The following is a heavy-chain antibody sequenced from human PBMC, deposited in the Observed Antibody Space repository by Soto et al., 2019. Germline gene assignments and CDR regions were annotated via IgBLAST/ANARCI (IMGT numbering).Heavy chain of an antibody. J-gene: IGHJ5*02. Sequence: GGSLRLSCAASGFTFSSYAMSWVRQAPGKGLEWVGFIRSKAYGGTTEYAASVKGRFTISRDDSKSIAYLQMNSLKTEDTAVYYCTRDSVWSWGQGTLVTVSS. V-gene: IGHV3-49*04. D-gene: IGHD3-10*01. CDR1: GFTFSSYA. CDR2: IRSKAYGGTT. CDR3: TRDSVWS.